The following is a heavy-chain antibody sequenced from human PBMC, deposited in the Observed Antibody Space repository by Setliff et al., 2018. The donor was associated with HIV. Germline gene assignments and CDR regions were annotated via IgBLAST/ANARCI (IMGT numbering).Heavy chain of an antibody. Sequence: TLSLTCTVSNDSISNYYWSWIRQPPGKGLESIGFLHHSGTPIYNPSFKSRVRISVDTSKNRISLNLSSVTAADTAVYYCARSIARDYWYFGHWGRGSLVTVSS. D-gene: IGHD6-6*01. CDR3: ARSIARDYWYFGH. V-gene: IGHV4-59*01. CDR2: LHHSGTP. CDR1: NDSISNYY. J-gene: IGHJ2*01.